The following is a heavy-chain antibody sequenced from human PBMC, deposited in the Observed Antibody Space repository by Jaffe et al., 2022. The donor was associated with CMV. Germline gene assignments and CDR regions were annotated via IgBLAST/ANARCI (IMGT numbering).Heavy chain of an antibody. J-gene: IGHJ6*02. D-gene: IGHD6-19*01. CDR1: GFTFSSYA. Sequence: EVQLLESGGGLVQPGGSLRLSCAASGFTFSSYAMSWVRQAPGKGLEWVSAISGSGGSTYYADSVKGRFTISRDNSKNTLYLQMNSLRAEDTAVYYCAKDSSLWVAGTGGSAYYYYGMDVWGQGTTVTVSS. CDR3: AKDSSLWVAGTGGSAYYYYGMDV. CDR2: ISGSGGST. V-gene: IGHV3-23*01.